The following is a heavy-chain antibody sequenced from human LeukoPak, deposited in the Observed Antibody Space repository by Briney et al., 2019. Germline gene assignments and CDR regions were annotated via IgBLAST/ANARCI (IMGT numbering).Heavy chain of an antibody. V-gene: IGHV3-30-3*01. J-gene: IGHJ6*02. D-gene: IGHD6-19*01. Sequence: GGSLRLSCAASGFTFSSYAMHWVRQAPGKGLEWVAVISYDGSNKYYADSVKGRFTISRDNSKNTLYLQMNSLRAEDTAVYYCAGDRAPSGWYGRDGMDVWGQGTTVTVSS. CDR1: GFTFSSYA. CDR2: ISYDGSNK. CDR3: AGDRAPSGWYGRDGMDV.